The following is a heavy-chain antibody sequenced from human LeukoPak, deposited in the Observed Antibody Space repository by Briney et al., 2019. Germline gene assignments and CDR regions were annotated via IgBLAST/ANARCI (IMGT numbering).Heavy chain of an antibody. D-gene: IGHD3-10*01. CDR2: ISYDGSNK. Sequence: GGSLRLSCAASGFIFSSYAMHWVRQAPGKGLEWVAVISYDGSNKYYADSVKGRFTISRDTSKNTVYLQMNSLRAEDTAVYYCARDPPRRRFRELLSGDDDYWGQGTLVTVSS. CDR1: GFIFSSYA. CDR3: ARDPPRRRFRELLSGDDDY. J-gene: IGHJ4*02. V-gene: IGHV3-30-3*01.